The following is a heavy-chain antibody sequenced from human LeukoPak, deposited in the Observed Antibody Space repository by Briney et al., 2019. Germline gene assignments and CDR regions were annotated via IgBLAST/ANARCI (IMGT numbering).Heavy chain of an antibody. J-gene: IGHJ4*02. CDR3: ARNKTTGGGGFDY. Sequence: ASVKVSCKASGYTFTSHGMSWIRQAPGQGPEWMGWISGNYGYTKYAQKFQVRVTMTTDTSTDTTYMELRSLRSDDTAFYYCARNKTTGGGGFDYWGQGTLITVSS. D-gene: IGHD3-16*01. V-gene: IGHV1-18*04. CDR1: GYTFTSHG. CDR2: ISGNYGYT.